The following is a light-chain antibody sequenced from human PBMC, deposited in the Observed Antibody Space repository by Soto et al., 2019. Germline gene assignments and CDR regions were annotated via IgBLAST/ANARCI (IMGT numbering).Light chain of an antibody. CDR2: AAS. CDR1: QSISNY. CDR3: LQDYNYPLT. Sequence: IQMTQSPSSLSASVGDRVTITCXASQSISNYLNWYQQKPGKAPKLLIYAASSLQSGVPSRFSGSGSGTDFTLTISSLQPEDFATYYCLQDYNYPLTFGGGTKVDIK. V-gene: IGKV1-6*01. J-gene: IGKJ4*01.